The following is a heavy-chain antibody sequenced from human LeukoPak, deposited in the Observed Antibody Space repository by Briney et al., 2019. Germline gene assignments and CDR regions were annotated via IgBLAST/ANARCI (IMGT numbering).Heavy chain of an antibody. V-gene: IGHV1-2*02. J-gene: IGHJ6*03. Sequence: GASVKVSCKASGYTFTGYYMHWVRRAPGQGLEWMGWINPNSGGTNYAQKFQGRVTMTRDTSISTAYMELSSLRSDDSAVYYCARGVSGAYYYYYMDVWGKGTTVTISS. CDR2: INPNSGGT. D-gene: IGHD1-26*01. CDR1: GYTFTGYY. CDR3: ARGVSGAYYYYYMDV.